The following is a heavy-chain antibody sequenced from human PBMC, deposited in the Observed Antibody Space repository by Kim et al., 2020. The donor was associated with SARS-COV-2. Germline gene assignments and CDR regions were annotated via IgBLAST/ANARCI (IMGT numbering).Heavy chain of an antibody. J-gene: IGHJ6*04. CDR1: GFTFSSYA. D-gene: IGHD1-26*01. CDR2: ISGSGGST. CDR3: AKDMRGPYILEGGSV. V-gene: IGHV3-23*01. Sequence: GGSLRLSCAASGFTFSSYAMSWVRQAPGKGLEWVSAISGSGGSTYYADSVKGRFTISRDNSKNTLYLQMNSLRAEDTAVYYCAKDMRGPYILEGGSVWGKGTTVTVSS.